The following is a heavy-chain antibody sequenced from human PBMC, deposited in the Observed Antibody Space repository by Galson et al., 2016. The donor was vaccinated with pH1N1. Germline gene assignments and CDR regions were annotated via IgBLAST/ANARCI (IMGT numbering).Heavy chain of an antibody. Sequence: SVKVSCKASGYTFTDYYIHWVRQAPGKGLEWMGWINPNSDVTKYAQKSQDRVTMTRDTSINTAYMELSGLTSDDTAVYYCARDSKGGIPFHYWGQGTLVTLSS. CDR3: ARDSKGGIPFHY. D-gene: IGHD1-26*01. CDR1: GYTFTDYY. J-gene: IGHJ4*02. CDR2: INPNSDVT. V-gene: IGHV1-2*02.